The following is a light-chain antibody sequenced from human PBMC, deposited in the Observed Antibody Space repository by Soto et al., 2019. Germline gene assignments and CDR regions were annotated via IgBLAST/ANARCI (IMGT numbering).Light chain of an antibody. CDR1: QSISSY. CDR2: AAT. Sequence: DIPLTQSPSSLSASVGDRVSITCRASQSISSYLNWYQHKPGKAPKVLIYAATSLQSGVPSRFSGSGSGTDFTFTITGLQPEDVATYYCQQSSSPLYTFGRGTKLEIK. J-gene: IGKJ2*01. V-gene: IGKV1-39*01. CDR3: QQSSSPLYT.